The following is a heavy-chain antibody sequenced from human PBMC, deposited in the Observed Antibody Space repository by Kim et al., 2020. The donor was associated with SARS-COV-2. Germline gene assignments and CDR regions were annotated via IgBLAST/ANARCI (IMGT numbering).Heavy chain of an antibody. D-gene: IGHD2-2*01. V-gene: IGHV3-30*02. Sequence: GCGKGRFTISRDNSKNTLYLQMNSLRAEDTAVYYCAKDRNTRRKLGYFDYWGQGTLVTVSS. CDR3: AKDRNTRRKLGYFDY. J-gene: IGHJ4*02.